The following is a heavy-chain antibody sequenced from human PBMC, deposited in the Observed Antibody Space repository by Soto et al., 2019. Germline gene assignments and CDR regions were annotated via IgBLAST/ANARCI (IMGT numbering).Heavy chain of an antibody. V-gene: IGHV3-23*01. D-gene: IGHD2-15*01. CDR2: ISGSGGST. CDR3: AKHGSPVVVVAASFDY. J-gene: IGHJ4*02. Sequence: PGGSLRVSCAVSGFTFSSYAMSWGRQAPWKGLEWVSAISGSGGSTYYADSVKGRFTISRDNSKNTLYLQMNSLRAEDTAVYYCAKHGSPVVVVAASFDYWGQGTLVTVSS. CDR1: GFTFSSYA.